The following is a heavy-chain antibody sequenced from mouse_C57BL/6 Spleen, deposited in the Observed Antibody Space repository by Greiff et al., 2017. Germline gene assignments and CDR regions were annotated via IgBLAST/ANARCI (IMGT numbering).Heavy chain of an antibody. J-gene: IGHJ4*01. Sequence: EVQLQQSGPELVKPGASVKIPCKASGYTFTDYNMDWVKQSHGKSLEWIGDINPNNGGTIYNQKFKGKATLTVDKSSSTAYMELRSLTSEDTAVYYCARGRNWDVGYAMDYWGQGTSVTVSS. CDR1: GYTFTDYN. V-gene: IGHV1-18*01. CDR3: ARGRNWDVGYAMDY. CDR2: INPNNGGT. D-gene: IGHD4-1*01.